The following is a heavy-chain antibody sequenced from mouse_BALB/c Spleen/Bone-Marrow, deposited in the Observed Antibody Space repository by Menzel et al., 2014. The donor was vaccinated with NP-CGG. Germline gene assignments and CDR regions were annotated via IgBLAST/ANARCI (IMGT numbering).Heavy chain of an antibody. D-gene: IGHD1-1*01. V-gene: IGHV5-17*02. Sequence: EVKLMESGGGLVQPGGSRKLSCAASGFTFSSFGMHWVRQAPEKGLEWVAYISSGSSTIYYADSVKGRFTISRDNPKNPLLLQRTSQRSDDRARYYCERRHSGSSSGYFDVWGEGTTVTVPS. CDR1: GFTFSSFG. CDR3: ERRHSGSSSGYFDV. J-gene: IGHJ1*01. CDR2: ISSGSSTI.